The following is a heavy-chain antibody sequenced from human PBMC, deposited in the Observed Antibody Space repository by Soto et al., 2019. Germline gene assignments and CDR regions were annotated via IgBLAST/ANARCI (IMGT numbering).Heavy chain of an antibody. CDR2: FNTGNGDT. CDR3: ARVVPLYDRTSPLDY. CDR1: GYTFSTYG. Sequence: GASVKVSCKASGYTFSTYGIHWVRQAPGQRLEWMGWFNTGNGDTKYSQKFQGRVTLTGDTSASTASMELSGLRSADTAVYYCARVVPLYDRTSPLDYQGQRTLVTVSS. J-gene: IGHJ4*02. V-gene: IGHV1-3*04. D-gene: IGHD3-22*01.